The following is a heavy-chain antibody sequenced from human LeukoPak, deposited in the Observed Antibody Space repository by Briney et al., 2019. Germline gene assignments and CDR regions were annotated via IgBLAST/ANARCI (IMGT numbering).Heavy chain of an antibody. V-gene: IGHV1-69*04. CDR3: ASGIAAAGTPFDY. CDR1: GYTFTSYG. Sequence: GASVKVSCKASGYTFTSYGISWVRQAPGQGLEWMGRIIPILGIANYAQKFQGRVTITADKSTSTAYMELSSLRSEDTAVYYCASGIAAAGTPFDYWGQGTLVTVSS. D-gene: IGHD6-13*01. J-gene: IGHJ4*02. CDR2: IIPILGIA.